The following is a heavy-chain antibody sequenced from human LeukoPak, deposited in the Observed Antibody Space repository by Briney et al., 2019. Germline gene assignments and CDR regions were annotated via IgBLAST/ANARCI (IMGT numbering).Heavy chain of an antibody. D-gene: IGHD5-18*01. CDR2: ISPNGGHT. CDR3: ARATWVQLWYTDFDY. J-gene: IGHJ4*02. CDR1: GFSFSSFA. Sequence: GGSLRLSCSASGFSFSSFAMQWVRQAPGKGLEYVSSISPNGGHTYYADSVKGRFTISRDNSKNTLFLQMTSLRDEDTAVYYCARATWVQLWYTDFDYWGQGTLVTVSS. V-gene: IGHV3-64*04.